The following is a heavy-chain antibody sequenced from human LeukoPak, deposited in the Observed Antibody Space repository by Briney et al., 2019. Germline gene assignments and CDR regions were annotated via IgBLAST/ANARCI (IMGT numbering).Heavy chain of an antibody. V-gene: IGHV3-74*01. D-gene: IGHD7-27*01. Sequence: GGSLRLSCAASGFPFGSYWMHWVRHAPGKGLMWVSRVKHDGSGASYADSVKGRFTISRDNARNTLYLEMNSLRAEDTAVYYCARDSETSYWGWGQGTLVTVSS. CDR1: GFPFGSYW. CDR2: VKHDGSGA. CDR3: ARDSETSYWG. J-gene: IGHJ4*02.